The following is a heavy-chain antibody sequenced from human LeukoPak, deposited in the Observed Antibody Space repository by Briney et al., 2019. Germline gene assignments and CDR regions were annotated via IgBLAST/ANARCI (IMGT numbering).Heavy chain of an antibody. CDR3: AKEVLYSSWVSFDS. V-gene: IGHV3-43*01. CDR2: INRDSSST. Sequence: PGGSLRLSCAASGFSFDGYSMHWVRQAPGKGLEWVSPINRDSSSTFYADSVKGRFTISRDNSRNTLYLQMNRLRTEDTAFYYCAKEVLYSSWVSFDSWGQGTLVTVSS. J-gene: IGHJ4*02. D-gene: IGHD5-12*01. CDR1: GFSFDGYS.